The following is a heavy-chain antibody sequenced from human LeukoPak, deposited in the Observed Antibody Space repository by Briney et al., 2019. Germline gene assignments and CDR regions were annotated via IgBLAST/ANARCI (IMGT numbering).Heavy chain of an antibody. D-gene: IGHD3-3*01. Sequence: PGGSLRLSCAASGFTFDDYAMHWVRQAPGKGLEWVSGISWNSGSIGYADSVKGRFTISRDNAKNSLYLQMNSLRAEDTAVYYCASSEKYDFWSGSHQRAFDIWGQGTMVAVSS. CDR3: ASSEKYDFWSGSHQRAFDI. J-gene: IGHJ3*02. CDR1: GFTFDDYA. CDR2: ISWNSGSI. V-gene: IGHV3-9*01.